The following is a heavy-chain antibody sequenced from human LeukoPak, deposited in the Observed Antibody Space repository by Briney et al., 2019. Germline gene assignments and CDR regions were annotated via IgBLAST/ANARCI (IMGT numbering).Heavy chain of an antibody. J-gene: IGHJ4*02. CDR2: ISYDGSNK. CDR3: ARGLFRADVVAPADY. V-gene: IGHV3-30*04. CDR1: GFTFSSYA. D-gene: IGHD2-2*01. Sequence: PGGSLRLSCAASGFTFSSYAMHWVRQAPGKGLEWVAVISYDGSNKYYADSVKGRFTISRDNSKNTLYLQMNSLRAEDTAVYYCARGLFRADVVAPADYWGQGTLVTVSS.